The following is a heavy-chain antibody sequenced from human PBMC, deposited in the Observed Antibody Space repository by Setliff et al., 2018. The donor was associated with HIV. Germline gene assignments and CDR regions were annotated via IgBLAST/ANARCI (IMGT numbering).Heavy chain of an antibody. CDR3: ARFPHSGSFNWFDP. J-gene: IGHJ5*02. CDR2: IHHTGYM. Sequence: SETLSLTCAVHGGPFSDHYWNWIRQPPGKGLEWIAEIHHTGYMNYNPSLKSRVTISVDTSKNQFSLKLSSVTAADTAVYYCARFPHSGSFNWFDPWGQGTLVTVSS. V-gene: IGHV4-34*01. CDR1: GGPFSDHY. D-gene: IGHD3-10*01.